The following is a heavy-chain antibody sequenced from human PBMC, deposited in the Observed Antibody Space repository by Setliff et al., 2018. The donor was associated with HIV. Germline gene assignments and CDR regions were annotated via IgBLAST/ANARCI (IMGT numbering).Heavy chain of an antibody. V-gene: IGHV4-39*07. CDR1: GDSLSSTGDH. CDR3: ARSSMAGFDY. D-gene: IGHD6-19*01. J-gene: IGHJ4*02. CDR2: VYSSGST. Sequence: KTSATLSLTCTVSGDSLSSTGDHWGWIRQPPGRGLEWIGNVYSSGSTYYNPSLKSRVTISIDTSKNQFSLKLTSLTAADTAVYYCARSSMAGFDYWGQGKLVTVSS.